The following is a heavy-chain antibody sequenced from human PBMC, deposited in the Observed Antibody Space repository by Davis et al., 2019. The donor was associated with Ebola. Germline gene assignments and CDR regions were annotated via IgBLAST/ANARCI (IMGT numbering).Heavy chain of an antibody. CDR2: ITVRADNYAT. Sequence: GGSLRLSCAASGFTFSDHYMDWVRQAPGKGLEWVGRITVRADNYATEYLDSVKGRFTISRDDSKMTAYLQMNSLRTEDTAVYYCSRADWGTTNYFDYWGQGTLVTVSS. CDR1: GFTFSDHY. D-gene: IGHD3-16*01. J-gene: IGHJ4*02. CDR3: SRADWGTTNYFDY. V-gene: IGHV3-73*01.